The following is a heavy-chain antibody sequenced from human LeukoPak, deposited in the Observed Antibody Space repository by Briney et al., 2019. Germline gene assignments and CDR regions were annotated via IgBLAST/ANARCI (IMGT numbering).Heavy chain of an antibody. CDR2: ISSSSSYI. CDR1: GFTFSSYS. J-gene: IGHJ4*02. Sequence: PGGSLRLSCAASGFTFSSYSMNWVRQAPGKGLEWVSSISSSSSYIYYADSVKGRFTISRDNAKNSLYLQMNSLRAEDTAVYYCARDRGIYYGSGSYLFDYWGQGTLVTVSS. V-gene: IGHV3-21*01. CDR3: ARDRGIYYGSGSYLFDY. D-gene: IGHD3-10*01.